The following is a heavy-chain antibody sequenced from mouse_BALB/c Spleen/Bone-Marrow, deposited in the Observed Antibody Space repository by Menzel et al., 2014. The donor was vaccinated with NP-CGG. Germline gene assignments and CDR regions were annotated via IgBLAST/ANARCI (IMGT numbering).Heavy chain of an antibody. CDR1: GYAFSTYW. CDR2: IYPGDGDT. CDR3: ARGARSAMDY. J-gene: IGHJ4*01. V-gene: IGHV1-80*01. Sequence: QVQLKDSGAELVRPEPSVKISCKASGYAFSTYWMIWVKQRPGQGLEWIGQIYPGDGDTNYNGKFKGKATLTADKSSSTAYMQLSSLTSEDSAVYFCARGARSAMDYWGQGTSVTVSS.